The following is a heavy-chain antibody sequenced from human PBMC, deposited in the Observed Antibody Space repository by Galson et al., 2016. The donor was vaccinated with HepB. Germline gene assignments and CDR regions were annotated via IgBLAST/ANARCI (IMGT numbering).Heavy chain of an antibody. J-gene: IGHJ3*02. CDR3: ARNMYGAATNYIGDVFDI. CDR2: INSDGSST. Sequence: FLRLSCAASGFTFSSYWMHWVRQAPGKGLVWVSRINSDGSSTSYADSVKGRFTISRDNAKNSLYLQMNSLRAEDTAMYYCARNMYGAATNYIGDVFDIWGQGTMVTVSS. CDR1: GFTFSSYW. V-gene: IGHV3-74*01. D-gene: IGHD3-10*01.